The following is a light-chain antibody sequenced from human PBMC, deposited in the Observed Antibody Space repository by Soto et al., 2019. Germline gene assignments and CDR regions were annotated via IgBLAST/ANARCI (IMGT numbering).Light chain of an antibody. CDR2: EVS. Sequence: QSALTQPRSVSGSPGQSVTISCTGTSSDVGAYNYVSWYQQHPGKAPKLMIYEVSNRPSGVSNRFSGSKSGNTASLTISGLQAEDEADYYCSSYTSSSTYVFGTGTKLTVL. CDR1: SSDVGAYNY. J-gene: IGLJ1*01. CDR3: SSYTSSSTYV. V-gene: IGLV2-14*01.